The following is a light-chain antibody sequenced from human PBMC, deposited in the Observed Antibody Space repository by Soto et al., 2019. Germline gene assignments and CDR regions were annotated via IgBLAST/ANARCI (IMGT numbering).Light chain of an antibody. CDR3: QQLKT. CDR2: CAS. Sequence: EIVLTQSPGTLSLSPGERATLSYRASQSFSSSFFAWFQQKPGQAPRLLIYCASSRATGIPDRFSGSGSGTDFTLTISRLEPEDFAVYYCQQLKTFGQGTKVDIK. V-gene: IGKV3-20*01. CDR1: QSFSSSF. J-gene: IGKJ1*01.